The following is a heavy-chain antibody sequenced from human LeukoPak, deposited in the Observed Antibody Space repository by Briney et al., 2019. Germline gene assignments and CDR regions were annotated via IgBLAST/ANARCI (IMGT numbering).Heavy chain of an antibody. CDR1: GGSFSGYY. Sequence: SETLSLTCAVYGGSFSGYYWSWIRQPPGKGLEWIGEINHSGSTNYNPSLKSRVTMSVDTSKNQFSLKLSSVTAADTAVYYCARGSEYSSSSNFDYWGQGTLVTVSS. D-gene: IGHD6-6*01. J-gene: IGHJ4*02. CDR2: INHSGST. V-gene: IGHV4-34*01. CDR3: ARGSEYSSSSNFDY.